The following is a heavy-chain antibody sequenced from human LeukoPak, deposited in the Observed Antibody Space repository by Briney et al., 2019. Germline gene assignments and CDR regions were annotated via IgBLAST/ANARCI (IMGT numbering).Heavy chain of an antibody. D-gene: IGHD5-12*01. CDR3: AREEVATIIDY. CDR2: ISSSSSTI. J-gene: IGHJ4*02. CDR1: GFTFSSYG. Sequence: GRSLRLSCAASGFTFSSYGMNWVRQAPGKGLEWVSYISSSSSTIYYADSVKGRFTISRGNAKNSLYLQMNSLSAEDTAVYYCAREEVATIIDYWGQGTLVTVSS. V-gene: IGHV3-48*01.